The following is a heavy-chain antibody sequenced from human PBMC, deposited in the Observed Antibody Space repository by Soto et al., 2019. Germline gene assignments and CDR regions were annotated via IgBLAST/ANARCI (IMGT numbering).Heavy chain of an antibody. CDR3: ARAGGNWNDGETSDYYCYMDV. CDR2: INHSGST. CDR1: GGSFSGYY. Sequence: SETLSLTCAVYGGSFSGYYWSWIRQPPGKGLEWIGEINHSGSTNYNPSLKSRVTISVDTSKNQFSLKLSSVTAADTAVYYCARAGGNWNDGETSDYYCYMDVWGKGTTVTVSS. J-gene: IGHJ6*03. D-gene: IGHD1-1*01. V-gene: IGHV4-34*01.